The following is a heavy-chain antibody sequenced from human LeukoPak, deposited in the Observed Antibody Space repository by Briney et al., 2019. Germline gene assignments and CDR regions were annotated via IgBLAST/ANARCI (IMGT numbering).Heavy chain of an antibody. D-gene: IGHD2-2*01. J-gene: IGHJ4*02. V-gene: IGHV3-23*01. CDR1: GFTFSSYA. Sequence: GGSLRLSCAASGFTFSSYAMSWVRQAPGKGLEWVSAISGSGGSTYYADSVKGRFTNSRDNSKNTLYLQMNSLRAEDTAVYYCAKDLRRVVPAAILPYFDYWGQGTLVTVSS. CDR3: AKDLRRVVPAAILPYFDY. CDR2: ISGSGGST.